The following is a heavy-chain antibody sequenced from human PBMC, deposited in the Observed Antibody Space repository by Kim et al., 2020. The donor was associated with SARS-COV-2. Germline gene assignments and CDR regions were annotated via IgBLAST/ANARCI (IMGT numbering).Heavy chain of an antibody. D-gene: IGHD3-22*01. J-gene: IGHJ3*01. CDR1: GGTFSSYA. V-gene: IGHV1-69*05. CDR2: IIPIFGTE. Sequence: SVKVSCKASGGTFSSYAISWVRQAPGQGLEWMGGIIPIFGTENYAQKFQGRVTITTDESTSTAYMELSSLRSEDTAVYYCARGTRFDDSSGLWGQGTMVTVSS. CDR3: ARGTRFDDSSGL.